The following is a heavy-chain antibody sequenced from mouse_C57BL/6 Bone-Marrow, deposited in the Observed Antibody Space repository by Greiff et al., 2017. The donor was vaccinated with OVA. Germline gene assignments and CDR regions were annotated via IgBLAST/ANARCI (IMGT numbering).Heavy chain of an antibody. CDR3: ARRYGSSYDYYAMDY. D-gene: IGHD1-1*01. Sequence: QVQLQQSGAELARPGASVKLSCKASGYTFTSYGISWVKQRTGQGLEWIGEIYPRSGNTYYNEKFKGKATLTADKSSSTAYMELRSLTSEDSAVYFCARRYGSSYDYYAMDYWGQGTSVTVSS. CDR1: GYTFTSYG. CDR2: IYPRSGNT. V-gene: IGHV1-81*01. J-gene: IGHJ4*01.